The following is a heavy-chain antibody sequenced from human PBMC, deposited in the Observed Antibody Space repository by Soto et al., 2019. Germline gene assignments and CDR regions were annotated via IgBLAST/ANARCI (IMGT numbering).Heavy chain of an antibody. J-gene: IGHJ4*02. Sequence: PGGSLRLCCAASGFTFSGSWMHWVRQAPGKGLVWVSRINGDGSGTSYADFVKGRFTISRDDAKNTLFLQMNGLRAEDTAVYYCARGIFGSGTANDYWGQGTLVTVSS. CDR2: INGDGSGT. V-gene: IGHV3-74*01. CDR1: GFTFSGSW. D-gene: IGHD3-10*01. CDR3: ARGIFGSGTANDY.